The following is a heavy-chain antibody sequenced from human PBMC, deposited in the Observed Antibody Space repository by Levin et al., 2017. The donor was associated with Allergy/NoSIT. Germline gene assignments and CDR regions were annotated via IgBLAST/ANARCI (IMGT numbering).Heavy chain of an antibody. CDR2: IYWDDDK. CDR3: VRRKLVTSGSAGFDF. D-gene: IGHD2-21*02. Sequence: KQSGPTLVKPPQTLTLTCAFSGFSLNTRGVGVGWIRQPPGPPPGNALEWLALIYWDDDKRYRSSLRSRLTITKDTPKNQVVLTMTNMDFVDTATYYCVRRKLVTSGSAGFDFWGQGAQVTVSS. CDR1: GFSLNTRGVG. J-gene: IGHJ4*02. V-gene: IGHV2-5*02.